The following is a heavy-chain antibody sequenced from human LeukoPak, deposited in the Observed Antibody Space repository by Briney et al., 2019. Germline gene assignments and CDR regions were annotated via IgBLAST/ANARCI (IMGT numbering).Heavy chain of an antibody. CDR2: IGRKSSSYAT. V-gene: IGHV3-73*01. CDR1: GFTFSGSA. CDR3: LLSHLHYYHYFMDV. J-gene: IGHJ6*03. Sequence: GGSVKVSCAASGFTFSGSAMHWVRQASGKGLEWVGRIGRKSSSYATAYAAPVRGRFTISRDHSKNTAHLQMNSLQTENTAVYYCLLSHLHYYHYFMDVWGKGTTVTVSS. D-gene: IGHD2-15*01.